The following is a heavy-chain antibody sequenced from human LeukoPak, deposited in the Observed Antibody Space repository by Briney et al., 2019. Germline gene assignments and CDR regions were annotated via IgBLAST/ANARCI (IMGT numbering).Heavy chain of an antibody. V-gene: IGHV4-39*07. D-gene: IGHD5-12*01. Sequence: SVTLSLTCTVSGDSVRSSSYFWAWIRQPPGKGLEWIANIYYSGSTYYNPSLKSRVTITLDTSKNQFSLNLTSVTAADTALYYCARGRGYDPVVFYFDYWGQGNLVTVSS. CDR3: ARGRGYDPVVFYFDY. J-gene: IGHJ4*02. CDR1: GDSVRSSSYF. CDR2: IYYSGST.